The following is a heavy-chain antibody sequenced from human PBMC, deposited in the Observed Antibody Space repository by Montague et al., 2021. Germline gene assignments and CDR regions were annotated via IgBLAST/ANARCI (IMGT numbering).Heavy chain of an antibody. CDR3: ARDQGQGYCGGDCYVGLDY. D-gene: IGHD2-21*01. CDR1: GFTFSNYW. Sequence: SLRLSCAASGFTFSNYWMSWVRQAPGKGLEWVANIKQDGSEKHYVDSVKGRFTISRDNAKNSLYLQMNSLRAEVTAVYFCARDQGQGYCGGDCYVGLDYWGQGTLVTVSS. J-gene: IGHJ4*02. V-gene: IGHV3-7*01. CDR2: IKQDGSEK.